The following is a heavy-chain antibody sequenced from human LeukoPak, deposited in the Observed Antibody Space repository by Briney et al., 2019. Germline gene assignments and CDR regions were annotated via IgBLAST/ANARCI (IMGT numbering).Heavy chain of an antibody. Sequence: PGGSLRLSCAATGLSVSSNFMSWVRQAPGKGLEWVANIKQDGSEKYYVDSVKGRFTISRDNAKNSLYLQMNSLRAEDTAVYYCARFYCSGGSCLAGYFDYWGQGTLVTVSS. CDR1: GLSVSSNF. D-gene: IGHD2-15*01. V-gene: IGHV3-7*01. CDR2: IKQDGSEK. J-gene: IGHJ4*02. CDR3: ARFYCSGGSCLAGYFDY.